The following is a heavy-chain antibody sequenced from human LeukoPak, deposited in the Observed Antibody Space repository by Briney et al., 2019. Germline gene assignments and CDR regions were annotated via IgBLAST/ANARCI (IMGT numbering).Heavy chain of an antibody. D-gene: IGHD2-15*01. CDR2: FGTRSTSV. CDR1: GFTFSGYS. CDR3: ARDPCSGGSCYPPKIDY. V-gene: IGHV3-21*01. Sequence: PGGSLRLSCTASGFTFSGYSMNWIRQAPGKGLEWVSSFGTRSTSVYHAGSVKGRFAISRDNAKNSLYLQMNSLRAEDTAVYYCARDPCSGGSCYPPKIDYWGQGTLVTVSS. J-gene: IGHJ4*02.